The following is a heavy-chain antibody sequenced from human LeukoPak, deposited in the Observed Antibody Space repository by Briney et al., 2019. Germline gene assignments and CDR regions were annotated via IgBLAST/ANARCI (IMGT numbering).Heavy chain of an antibody. V-gene: IGHV3-7*01. Sequence: GGSLRLSCAASKFTFRSYWMSWVRQAPGKGLEWVANIKQDGSEKYYVDSVKGRFTISRDNAKNSLYLQMNSLRAEDTAIYYCARDGEPFDVWGQGTLVTVSS. CDR3: ARDGEPFDV. D-gene: IGHD3-9*01. J-gene: IGHJ4*02. CDR2: IKQDGSEK. CDR1: KFTFRSYW.